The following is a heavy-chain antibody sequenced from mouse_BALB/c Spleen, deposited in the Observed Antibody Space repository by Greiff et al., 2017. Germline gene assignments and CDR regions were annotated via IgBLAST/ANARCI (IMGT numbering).Heavy chain of an antibody. J-gene: IGHJ4*01. CDR3: ARGYGSSSYYAMDY. Sequence: VQLQQSGAELVKPGASVKLSCTASGFNIKDTYMHWVKQRPEQGLEWIGRIDPANGNTKYDPKFQGKATITADTSSNTAYLQLSSLTSEDTAVYYCARGYGSSSYYAMDYWGQGTSVTVSS. CDR2: IDPANGNT. CDR1: GFNIKDTY. V-gene: IGHV14-3*02. D-gene: IGHD1-1*01.